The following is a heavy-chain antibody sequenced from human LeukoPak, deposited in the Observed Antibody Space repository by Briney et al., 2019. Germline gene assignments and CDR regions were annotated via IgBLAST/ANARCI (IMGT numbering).Heavy chain of an antibody. J-gene: IGHJ4*02. D-gene: IGHD3-22*01. CDR3: ARWRYDTSDFSFDY. V-gene: IGHV4-61*02. Sequence: PSETLSLTSTVSGDSISSGNYYWSWIRQPAGQGLEWIGRIYSSGTTYYNPSLKSRVAISIDTSKNQFSLKLTSVTASDTAVYYCARWRYDTSDFSFDYWGPGTLVTVSS. CDR2: IYSSGTT. CDR1: GDSISSGNYY.